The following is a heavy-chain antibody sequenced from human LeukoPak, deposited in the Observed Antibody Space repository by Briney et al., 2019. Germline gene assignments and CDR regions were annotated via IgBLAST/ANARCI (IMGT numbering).Heavy chain of an antibody. D-gene: IGHD3-10*01. CDR2: IYPDDSDT. V-gene: IGHV5-51*01. CDR1: GYSFYTYW. CDR3: VRQSLGEFKY. Sequence: GESLKISCKGSGYSFYTYWIAWVRQMPGKGLEWMGIIYPDDSDTRYSPSFQGQVTISADKSIDTAYLQWRSLKASDTGTYYCVRQSLGEFKYWGQGTLVTVSS. J-gene: IGHJ4*02.